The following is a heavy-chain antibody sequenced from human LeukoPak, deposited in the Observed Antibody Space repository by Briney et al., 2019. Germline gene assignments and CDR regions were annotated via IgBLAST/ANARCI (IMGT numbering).Heavy chain of an antibody. CDR2: IKSKTDGGTT. J-gene: IGHJ5*02. Sequence: GGSLRLSCAASGFTFSNAWMSWVRQAPGKGLEWVGRIKSKTDGGTTDYAAPVKGRFTISRDDSKNTLYLQMNSLKTEDTAVYYCTTDVGSVGVPAAPNWFDPWGQGTLVTVSS. V-gene: IGHV3-15*01. CDR3: TTDVGSVGVPAAPNWFDP. CDR1: GFTFSNAW. D-gene: IGHD2-2*01.